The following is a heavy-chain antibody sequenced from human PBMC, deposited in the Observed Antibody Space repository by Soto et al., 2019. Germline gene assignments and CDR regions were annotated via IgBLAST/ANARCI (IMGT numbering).Heavy chain of an antibody. CDR1: GFTFSGSA. Sequence: EVQLVESGGGLVQPGGSLKLSCAVSGFTFSGSAMHLVRQASGKGLEWVGRIRSKSNSYATAYAASVKGRFTISRDDSKNTAYRQMNSLKPEDTAVYYCTRCYGDYVRDYWGQGTLVNVSS. V-gene: IGHV3-73*01. J-gene: IGHJ4*02. D-gene: IGHD4-17*01. CDR3: TRCYGDYVRDY. CDR2: IRSKSNSYAT.